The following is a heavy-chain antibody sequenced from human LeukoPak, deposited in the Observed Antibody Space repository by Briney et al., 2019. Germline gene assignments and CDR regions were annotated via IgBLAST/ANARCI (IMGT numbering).Heavy chain of an antibody. J-gene: IGHJ4*02. Sequence: ASVKVSYKASGYTFTSYDINWVRQATGQGLEWMGWMNPNSGNTGYAQKFQGRVTITRNTSISTAYMELSSLRSEDTAVYYCARGAWGSYSSSWYTFDYWGQGTLVTVSS. CDR1: GYTFTSYD. V-gene: IGHV1-8*03. CDR3: ARGAWGSYSSSWYTFDY. CDR2: MNPNSGNT. D-gene: IGHD6-13*01.